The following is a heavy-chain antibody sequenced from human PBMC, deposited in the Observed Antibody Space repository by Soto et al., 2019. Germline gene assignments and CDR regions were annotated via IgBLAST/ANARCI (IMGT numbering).Heavy chain of an antibody. CDR1: GYTFTGYY. CDR2: INPNSGGT. D-gene: IGHD2-2*01. J-gene: IGHJ6*02. CDR3: ARALGYCSSTSCLDNYYYYYGMDV. Sequence: QVQLVQSGAEVKKPGASVKVSCKASGYTFTGYYMHWVRQAPGQGLEWMGRINPNSGGTNYAQKFQGRVTMTRATSISTAYMELSRLRSDDTAVYYCARALGYCSSTSCLDNYYYYYGMDVWGQGTTVTVSS. V-gene: IGHV1-2*06.